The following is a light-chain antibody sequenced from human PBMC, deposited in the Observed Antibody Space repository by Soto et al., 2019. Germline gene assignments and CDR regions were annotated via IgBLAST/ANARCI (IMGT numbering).Light chain of an antibody. CDR1: QSLLHSDGNTY. CDR3: MQATQYPPYT. J-gene: IGKJ2*01. V-gene: IGKV2-24*01. CDR2: NTS. Sequence: DIVLTQTPLSSPVTLGQPASISCRSSQSLLHSDGNTYLSWLQQRPGQPPRLLIYNTSNRFSGGPDRFSGSGAGTDFTLKISRAEAEDVGFYYCMQATQYPPYTFGQGTKLEI.